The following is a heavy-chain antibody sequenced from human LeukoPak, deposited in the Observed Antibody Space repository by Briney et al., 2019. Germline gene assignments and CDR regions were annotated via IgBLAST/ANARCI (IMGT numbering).Heavy chain of an antibody. D-gene: IGHD2-2*02. J-gene: IGHJ5*02. Sequence: PSETLSLTCTVSGGSISSYYWSWLRQPPGKGLEWIGRIYTSGSTNYNPSLKSRVTMSVDTSKNQFSLKLSSVTAADTAVYYCARDGCSSTSCYTWDWFDPWGQGTLVTVSS. CDR1: GGSISSYY. CDR2: IYTSGST. V-gene: IGHV4-4*07. CDR3: ARDGCSSTSCYTWDWFDP.